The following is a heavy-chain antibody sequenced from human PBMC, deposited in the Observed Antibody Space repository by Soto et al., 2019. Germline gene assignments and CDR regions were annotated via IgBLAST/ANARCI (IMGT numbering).Heavy chain of an antibody. V-gene: IGHV3-30-3*01. Sequence: QVQLVESGGGVVQPGRSLRLSCAASGFTFSSYAMHWVRQAPGKGLEWVAVISYDGSNKYYADSVKGRFTISRDNSKNTLYLQMNNLRAEDTAVYFCAKEQVHSQADTSSIFDSWGQGTLVTVSS. J-gene: IGHJ4*02. CDR3: AKEQVHSQADTSSIFDS. CDR2: ISYDGSNK. D-gene: IGHD1-1*01. CDR1: GFTFSSYA.